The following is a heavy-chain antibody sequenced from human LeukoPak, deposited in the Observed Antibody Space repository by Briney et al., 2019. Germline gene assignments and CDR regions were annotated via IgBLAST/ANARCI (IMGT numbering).Heavy chain of an antibody. Sequence: ASVKVSCKASGYTFTSFDINWVRQAPGQGLEWMGWMNPNSGDTGYTQRFQGRVTMTRNTSISTAYMELSSLRSEDTAVYYCARGFGFFSGDGVFDKWGQGTLVTVSS. D-gene: IGHD4-17*01. V-gene: IGHV1-8*01. CDR3: ARGFGFFSGDGVFDK. CDR1: GYTFTSFD. J-gene: IGHJ4*02. CDR2: MNPNSGDT.